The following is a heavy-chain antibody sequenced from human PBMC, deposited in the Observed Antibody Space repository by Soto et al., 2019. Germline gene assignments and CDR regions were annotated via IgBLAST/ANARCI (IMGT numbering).Heavy chain of an antibody. CDR2: IKSKTDGGTT. CDR1: GFTFSNAW. V-gene: IGHV3-15*01. J-gene: IGHJ3*02. Sequence: EVQLVESGGGLVKPGGSLRLSCAASGFTFSNAWMSWVRQAPGKGLEWVGRIKSKTDGGTTDYAAPVKGRFTNSREDSKNTLYLQMNSLKTEETAVYYYTTAIVPGSAFDIWGQGTMVTVSS. CDR3: TTAIVPGSAFDI. D-gene: IGHD3-16*02.